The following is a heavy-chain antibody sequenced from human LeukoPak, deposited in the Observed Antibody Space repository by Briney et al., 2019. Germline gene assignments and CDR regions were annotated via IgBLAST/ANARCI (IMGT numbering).Heavy chain of an antibody. CDR1: GFTFSNYS. CDR2: ISSSSSSI. Sequence: GGSLRLSCAASGFTFSNYSMNWVRQAPGKGLEWVSYISSSSSSIYYADSVKGRFTISRDNAKNSLYLQMNSLRAEDTAVYYCARGARYNWNYKSNWFDPWGQGTLVTVSS. J-gene: IGHJ5*02. V-gene: IGHV3-48*04. D-gene: IGHD1-7*01. CDR3: ARGARYNWNYKSNWFDP.